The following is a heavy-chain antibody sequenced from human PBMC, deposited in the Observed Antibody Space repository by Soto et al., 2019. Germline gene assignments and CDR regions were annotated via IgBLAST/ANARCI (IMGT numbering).Heavy chain of an antibody. CDR3: ARWPQPRYTADPYAVDV. Sequence: QVHLVQSGTEVKKPGSSVKVSCKASGGTFSSSGFSWVRQAPGQGLEWMGMIVPSLDTTNYAQKFQARVTITADEVTSTVYMELRSLSSEDTAVYYCARWPQPRYTADPYAVDVWGQGTRVSVSS. J-gene: IGHJ6*02. CDR2: IVPSLDTT. D-gene: IGHD3-16*02. V-gene: IGHV1-69*11. CDR1: GGTFSSSG.